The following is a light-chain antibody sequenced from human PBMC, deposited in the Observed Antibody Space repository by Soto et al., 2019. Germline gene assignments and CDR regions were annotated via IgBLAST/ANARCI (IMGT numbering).Light chain of an antibody. J-gene: IGKJ1*01. CDR2: GAS. V-gene: IGKV3-20*01. CDR3: QQYGSSGT. CDR1: QSVSNNY. Sequence: VLTTSPSTLALSPGERATVSCRASQSVSNNYLAWYQQKPGQAPRLLIYGASNRATGIPDRFSGSGSGTDFTLTISRLEPEDFAVYYCQQYGSSGTFGQGTKVDI.